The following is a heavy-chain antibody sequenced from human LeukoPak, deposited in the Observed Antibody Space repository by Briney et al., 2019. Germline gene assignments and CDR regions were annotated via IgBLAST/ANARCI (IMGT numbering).Heavy chain of an antibody. CDR2: ISGSGGST. J-gene: IGHJ3*02. V-gene: IGHV3-23*01. Sequence: GGTLRLSCAASGFTFSSYGMSWVRQAPGKGLEWVSAISGSGGSTYYADSVKSRFTISRDNSKNTLYLQMNSLRAEDTAVYYCAKDLRITMIVVVITGAFDIWGQGTMVTVSS. D-gene: IGHD3-22*01. CDR3: AKDLRITMIVVVITGAFDI. CDR1: GFTFSSYG.